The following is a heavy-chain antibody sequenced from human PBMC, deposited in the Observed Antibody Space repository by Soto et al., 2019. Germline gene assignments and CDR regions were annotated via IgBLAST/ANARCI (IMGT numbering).Heavy chain of an antibody. D-gene: IGHD6-19*01. Sequence: QVQLVQSGAEVKKPGASVKVSCKASGYTFTSYYMHWVRQAPGQGLEWMGIINPSGGSTSYAQKFQGRVTMTRDTSTSTVYMELSSLRSEDTAVYYCARDPWLATPIHYGMDVWGQGTTVTVSS. J-gene: IGHJ6*02. CDR2: INPSGGST. CDR3: ARDPWLATPIHYGMDV. V-gene: IGHV1-46*01. CDR1: GYTFTSYY.